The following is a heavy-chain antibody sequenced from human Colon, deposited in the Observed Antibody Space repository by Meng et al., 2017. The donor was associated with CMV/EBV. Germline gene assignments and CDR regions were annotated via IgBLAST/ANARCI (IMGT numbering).Heavy chain of an antibody. CDR1: KFTVSSNE. CDR2: ISGGST. Sequence: GESLKISCAASKFTVSSNEMNWVRQAPGKGLEWVSSISGGSTYYADSRKGRFTISRDKSNNTLYLQMNSLRPDDTAVYYCAKEFPSLKLVPYHYYAMDVWGQGTTVTVSS. CDR3: AKEFPSLKLVPYHYYAMDV. D-gene: IGHD3-9*01. V-gene: IGHV3-38-3*01. J-gene: IGHJ6*02.